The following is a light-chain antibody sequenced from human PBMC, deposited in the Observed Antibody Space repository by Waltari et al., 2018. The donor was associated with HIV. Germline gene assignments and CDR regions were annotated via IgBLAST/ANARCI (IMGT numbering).Light chain of an antibody. V-gene: IGKV4-1*01. Sequence: DIVMTQSPDSLSVSLGERATIPCMSSQSILYSSNNRNYLAWYQQKPGQPPKLLIYWATIRDSGVPDRFSGSESGTDFTLTISSLQAEDVAVYFCQQYYSPPWTFGQGTKVE. CDR2: WAT. CDR3: QQYYSPPWT. J-gene: IGKJ1*01. CDR1: QSILYSSNNRNY.